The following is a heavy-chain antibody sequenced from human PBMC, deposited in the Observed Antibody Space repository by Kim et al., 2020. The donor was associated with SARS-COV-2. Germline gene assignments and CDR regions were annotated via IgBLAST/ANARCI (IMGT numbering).Heavy chain of an antibody. Sequence: GGSLRLSCAASGFTFSSYAMHWVRQAPGKGLEWVAVISYDGSNKYYADSVKGRFTISRDNSKNTLYLQMNSLRAEDTAVYYCAREGDSSSSLNFDYWGQG. CDR1: GFTFSSYA. J-gene: IGHJ4*02. CDR3: AREGDSSSSLNFDY. V-gene: IGHV3-30-3*01. CDR2: ISYDGSNK. D-gene: IGHD6-6*01.